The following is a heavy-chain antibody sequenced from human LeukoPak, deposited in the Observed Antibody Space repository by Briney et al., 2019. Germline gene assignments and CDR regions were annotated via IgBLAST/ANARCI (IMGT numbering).Heavy chain of an antibody. CDR3: ATLNLYGDGGY. Sequence: NPGGSLRLSCAASGFTFSSYSMNWVRQAPGEGLEWVSSISSSSSYIYYADSVKGRFTISRDNAKNSLYLQMNSLRAEDTAVYYCATLNLYGDGGYWGQGTLVTVSS. V-gene: IGHV3-21*01. CDR2: ISSSSSYI. D-gene: IGHD4-17*01. J-gene: IGHJ4*02. CDR1: GFTFSSYS.